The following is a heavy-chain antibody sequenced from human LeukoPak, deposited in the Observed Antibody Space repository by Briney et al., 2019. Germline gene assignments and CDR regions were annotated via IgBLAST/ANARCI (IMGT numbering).Heavy chain of an antibody. J-gene: IGHJ4*02. V-gene: IGHV4-34*01. D-gene: IGHD3-22*01. Sequence: SETLSLTCAVYGGSFSGYYWSWIRQPPGKGLEWIGEINHSGSTNYNPSLKSRVTISVDTSKNQFSLKLSSVTAADTAVYYCARVNYYDPYYFDYWGQGTLVTVSS. CDR3: ARVNYYDPYYFDY. CDR2: INHSGST. CDR1: GGSFSGYY.